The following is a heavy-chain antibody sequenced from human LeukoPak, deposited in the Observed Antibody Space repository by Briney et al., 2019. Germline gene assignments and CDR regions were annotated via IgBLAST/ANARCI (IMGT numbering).Heavy chain of an antibody. J-gene: IGHJ4*02. CDR3: ARGGTYYDFWSGPAGTDY. D-gene: IGHD3-3*01. V-gene: IGHV3-30-3*01. CDR1: GFTFSSYA. Sequence: HPGRSLRLSCAASGFTFSSYAMHWVRQAPGKGLEWGAVISYDGSNKYYADSVKGRFTISRDNYKNTLCLQMNSRRAEDTAVYYCARGGTYYDFWSGPAGTDYWGQGTLVTVSS. CDR2: ISYDGSNK.